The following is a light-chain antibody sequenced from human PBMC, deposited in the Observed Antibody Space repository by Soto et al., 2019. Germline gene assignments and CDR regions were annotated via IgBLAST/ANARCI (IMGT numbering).Light chain of an antibody. V-gene: IGKV3-20*01. Sequence: EIVMTQSPGTLSLSPGERATLSCRASQSVSRNYLAWYQQKPGQAPSPLIYGASSRATGIPDRFSGSGAGTDFTLTISRLESEDFAGYYCQQYGSSAWTCGQGTKVEVK. CDR3: QQYGSSAWT. CDR1: QSVSRNY. J-gene: IGKJ1*01. CDR2: GAS.